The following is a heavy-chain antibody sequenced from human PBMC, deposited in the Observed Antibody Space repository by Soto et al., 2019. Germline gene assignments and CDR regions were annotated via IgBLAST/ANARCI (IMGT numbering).Heavy chain of an antibody. CDR1: GYTFTSYA. D-gene: IGHD3-22*01. Sequence: ASVKVSCKASGYTFTSYAMHWVRQAPGQRLEWMGWINAGNGNTKYSQKFQGRVTITRDTSASTAYMELSSLRSEDTAVYYCARVVPLYDRTSPLDYWGQGTLVTVSS. V-gene: IGHV1-3*01. CDR2: INAGNGNT. CDR3: ARVVPLYDRTSPLDY. J-gene: IGHJ4*02.